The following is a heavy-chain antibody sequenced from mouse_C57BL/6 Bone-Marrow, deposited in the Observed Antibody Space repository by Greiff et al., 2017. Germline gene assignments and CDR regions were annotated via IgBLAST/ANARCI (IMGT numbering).Heavy chain of an antibody. J-gene: IGHJ2*01. CDR1: GYTFTSYW. CDR2: IDPSDSET. D-gene: IGHD3-1*01. CDR3: ARGTAQGHYFDY. Sequence: VQLKQPGAELVRPGSSVKLSCKASGYTFTSYWMHWVKQRPIQGLEWIGNIDPSDSETHYNQKFKDKATLTVDKSSSTAYMQLSSLTSEDSAVYNCARGTAQGHYFDYWGQGTTLTVSS. V-gene: IGHV1-52*01.